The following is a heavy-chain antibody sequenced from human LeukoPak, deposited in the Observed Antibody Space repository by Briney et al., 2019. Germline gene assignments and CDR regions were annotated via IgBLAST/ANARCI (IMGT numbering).Heavy chain of an antibody. CDR1: GGTFSSYA. CDR3: ARDPPIEQQLATVLGY. D-gene: IGHD6-13*01. CDR2: IIPIFGTA. V-gene: IGHV1-69*13. J-gene: IGHJ4*02. Sequence: SVKVSCKASGGTFSSYAISWVRQAPGQGLEWMGGIIPIFGTANYAQKFQGRVMITADESTSTAYMELSSLRSEDTAVYYCARDPPIEQQLATVLGYWGQGTLVTVSS.